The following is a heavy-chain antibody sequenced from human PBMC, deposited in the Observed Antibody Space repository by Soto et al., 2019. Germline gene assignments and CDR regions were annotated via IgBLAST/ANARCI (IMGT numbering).Heavy chain of an antibody. V-gene: IGHV1-69*01. CDR1: GGTFSRYA. Sequence: QVQLVQSGAEVKKPGSSVKVSCKASGGTFSRYAISWVRQAPGQGLEWMGGMIPIFGTANYAQKFQGRVRITADESTRTAYMELSSLRSGDTAVYYCARDASASYYYYYGMDVWGQGTTVTVSS. J-gene: IGHJ6*02. CDR2: MIPIFGTA. CDR3: ARDASASYYYYYGMDV. D-gene: IGHD2-21*01.